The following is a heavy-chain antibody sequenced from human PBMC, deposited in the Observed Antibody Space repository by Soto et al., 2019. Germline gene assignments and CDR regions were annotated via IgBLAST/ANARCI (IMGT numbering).Heavy chain of an antibody. CDR3: ASGGWGAYYYDSSGYYDY. D-gene: IGHD3-22*01. CDR1: GFTFSSYA. Sequence: GGSLRLSCAASGFTFSSYAMHWVRQAPGKGLEWVAVISNAGSNKYYADSVKGRFTISRDNSKNTLYLQMNSLRAEDTAVYYCASGGWGAYYYDSSGYYDYWGQGTLVTVSS. V-gene: IGHV3-30-3*01. CDR2: ISNAGSNK. J-gene: IGHJ4*02.